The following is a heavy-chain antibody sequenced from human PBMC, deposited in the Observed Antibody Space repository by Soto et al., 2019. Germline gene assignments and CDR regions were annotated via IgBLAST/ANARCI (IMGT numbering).Heavy chain of an antibody. CDR1: GCTFTDYW. D-gene: IGHD3-22*01. V-gene: IGHV5-51*01. CDR2: IYPGDSDT. J-gene: IGHJ3*02. Sequence: GESLKISCKGSGCTFTDYWIGWVRQLPGKGLEWMGIIYPGDSDTRYSPSFQGQVTISADKSISTAYLQWSSLKASDTAMYYCASLTMIVGDDACDIWGLGTMGTVSS. CDR3: ASLTMIVGDDACDI.